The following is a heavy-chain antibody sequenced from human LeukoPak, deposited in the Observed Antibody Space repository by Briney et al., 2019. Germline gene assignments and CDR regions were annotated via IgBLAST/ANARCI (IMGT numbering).Heavy chain of an antibody. J-gene: IGHJ5*02. V-gene: IGHV1-24*01. Sequence: GASVKVSCKVSGYTLTELSMHWVRQAPGKGLEWMGGFDPEDGETIYAQKFQGRVTMTEDTSTDTAYMELGSLRSEDTAVYYCATASLSLGYCSGGSCPTSSFDPWGQGTLVTVSS. CDR1: GYTLTELS. D-gene: IGHD2-15*01. CDR2: FDPEDGET. CDR3: ATASLSLGYCSGGSCPTSSFDP.